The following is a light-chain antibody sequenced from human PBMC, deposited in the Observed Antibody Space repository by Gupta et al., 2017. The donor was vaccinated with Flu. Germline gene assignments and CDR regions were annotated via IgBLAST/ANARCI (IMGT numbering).Light chain of an antibody. V-gene: IGLV7-43*01. CDR3: LVFYDNSWV. J-gene: IGLJ3*02. CDR2: STS. CDR1: TGAVTSSYY. Sequence: QTVVTQEPSLTVSPGGTVTLTCASSTGAVTSSYYPNWFQQKPGQAPKALIYSTSNKPAWTPARFSGSLLGGKAALTLSGVQPEDEADYYCLVFYDNSWVFGGGTKLTVL.